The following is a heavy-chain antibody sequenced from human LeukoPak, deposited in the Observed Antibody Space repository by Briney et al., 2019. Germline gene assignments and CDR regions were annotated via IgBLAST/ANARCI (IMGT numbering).Heavy chain of an antibody. Sequence: EASVKVSCKASGYTFSGYYMHWVRQAPGQGLEWMGWINPNSGGTDYAQKFQGRVTMTRDTSISTAYMELSRLRSDDTAVYYCASGDRVTMLRGGNIGYFDYWGQGPLVTVSS. V-gene: IGHV1-2*02. CDR1: GYTFSGYY. CDR3: ASGDRVTMLRGGNIGYFDY. J-gene: IGHJ4*02. D-gene: IGHD3-10*01. CDR2: INPNSGGT.